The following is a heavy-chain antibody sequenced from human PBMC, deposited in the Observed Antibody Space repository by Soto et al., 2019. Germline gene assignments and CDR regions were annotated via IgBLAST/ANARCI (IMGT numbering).Heavy chain of an antibody. D-gene: IGHD3-3*01. Sequence: PSETLSLTCTVSGGSISSGCYYWSWIRQHPGKGLEWIGYIYYSGSTYYNPSLKSRVTISVDTSKNQFSLKLSSVTAADTAVYYCAREYYDFWSGYSNFDYWGQGTLVTVSS. CDR2: IYYSGST. V-gene: IGHV4-31*03. CDR3: AREYYDFWSGYSNFDY. J-gene: IGHJ4*02. CDR1: GGSISSGCYY.